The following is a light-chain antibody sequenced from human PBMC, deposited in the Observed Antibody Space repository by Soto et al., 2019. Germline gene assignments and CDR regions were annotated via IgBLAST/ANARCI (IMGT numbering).Light chain of an antibody. J-gene: IGKJ4*01. CDR1: QSVTSN. Sequence: EIVMTQSPATLSVSPGERVTFSCRASQSVTSNLAWYQHKPGQAPRLLISGASTVATGIPARFSGSGSVTEFTLTINSLQSEDFAVYYCQKYDNSPVTFGGATKVDIK. CDR2: GAS. V-gene: IGKV3-15*01. CDR3: QKYDNSPVT.